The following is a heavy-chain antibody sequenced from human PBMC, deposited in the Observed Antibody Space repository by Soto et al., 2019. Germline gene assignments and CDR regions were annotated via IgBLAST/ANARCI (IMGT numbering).Heavy chain of an antibody. Sequence: EVQLLESGGGLVQPGGSLRLSCAASGFTFSSYAMSWVRQAPGKGLEWVSAISGSGGSTYYADSAKGRFTISRDNSKNTLYLQMNSLRAEDTAVYYCAKDRYYGDYVSGFDPWGQGTLVTVSS. D-gene: IGHD4-17*01. CDR1: GFTFSSYA. J-gene: IGHJ5*02. CDR3: AKDRYYGDYVSGFDP. CDR2: ISGSGGST. V-gene: IGHV3-23*01.